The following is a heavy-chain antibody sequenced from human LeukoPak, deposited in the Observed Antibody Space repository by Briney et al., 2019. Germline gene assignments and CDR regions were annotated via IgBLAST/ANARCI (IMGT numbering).Heavy chain of an antibody. CDR3: ARVEYDSSGYYKSLGAFDI. Sequence: ASVKVSCKASGYTFTSHVINWVRQAPGQGLEWMGWISAYNGNTNYAQKLQGRVTMTTDTSTSTAYMELRSLRSDDTAVYYCARVEYDSSGYYKSLGAFDIWGQGTMVTVSS. J-gene: IGHJ3*02. CDR2: ISAYNGNT. V-gene: IGHV1-18*01. CDR1: GYTFTSHV. D-gene: IGHD3-22*01.